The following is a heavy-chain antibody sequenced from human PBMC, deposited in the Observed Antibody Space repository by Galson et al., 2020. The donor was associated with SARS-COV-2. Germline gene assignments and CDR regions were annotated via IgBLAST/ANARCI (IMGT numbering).Heavy chain of an antibody. Sequence: HGESLKISCKGSGSSFTSYWISWVRQMPGKGLEWMGRIDPSDSYTNYSPSFQGHVTISADKSISTAYLQWSSLKASDTAMYYCARLRMYWSGGSCGNYMDGWGKGNTGTVSS. J-gene: IGHJ6*03. CDR2: IDPSDSYT. D-gene: IGHD2-15*01. CDR3: ARLRMYWSGGSCGNYMDG. V-gene: IGHV5-10-1*01. CDR1: GSSFTSYW.